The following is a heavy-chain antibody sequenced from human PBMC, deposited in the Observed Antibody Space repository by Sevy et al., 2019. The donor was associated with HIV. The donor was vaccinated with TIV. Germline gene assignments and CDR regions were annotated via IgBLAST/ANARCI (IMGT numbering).Heavy chain of an antibody. CDR1: GFIFSSFE. Sequence: GGSLRLSCAASGFIFSSFEMNWVRQAPGKGLEWVSSISTSGSNRYYADSVKGNVTISRDNAKKSLYLQMNSVRAEDTAIYFCAKRGGQYDLGMDVWGQGTTVTVSS. J-gene: IGHJ6*02. CDR2: ISTSGSNR. D-gene: IGHD1-1*01. CDR3: AKRGGQYDLGMDV. V-gene: IGHV3-48*03.